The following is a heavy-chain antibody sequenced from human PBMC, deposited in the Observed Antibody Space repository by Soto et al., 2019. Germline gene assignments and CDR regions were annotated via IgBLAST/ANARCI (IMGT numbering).Heavy chain of an antibody. CDR2: INAGNGNT. V-gene: IGHV1-3*01. D-gene: IGHD4-17*01. CDR3: ASPATRGDYFAFDI. CDR1: GYTVTSYA. J-gene: IGHJ3*02. Sequence: QVQLVQSGAEVKKPGASVKVSCKASGYTVTSYAMHWVRQAPGQRLEWMGWINAGNGNTKYSQKFQGRVTITRDTSASTAYMELRSLISEDTAVYYCASPATRGDYFAFDIWGHGTMVTVSS.